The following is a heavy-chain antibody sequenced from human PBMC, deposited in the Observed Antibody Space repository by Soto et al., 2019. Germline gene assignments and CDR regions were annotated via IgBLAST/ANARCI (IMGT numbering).Heavy chain of an antibody. CDR2: ISYDGSNK. D-gene: IGHD3-3*01. J-gene: IGHJ4*02. CDR3: ARKHDFWSGYFDY. CDR1: GFTFSSYA. Sequence: GGSLRLSCAASGFTFSSYAMHWVRQAPGKGLEWVAVISYDGSNKYYADSVEGRFTISRDNSKNTLYLQMNSLRAEDTAVYYYARKHDFWSGYFDYWGQGTLVTVSS. V-gene: IGHV3-30-3*01.